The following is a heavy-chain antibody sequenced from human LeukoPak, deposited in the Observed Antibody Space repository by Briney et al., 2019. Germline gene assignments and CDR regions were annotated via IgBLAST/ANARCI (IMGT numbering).Heavy chain of an antibody. D-gene: IGHD3-10*01. CDR3: ARERARRGEVSVDY. V-gene: IGHV3-21*01. CDR1: GFTFSSYS. J-gene: IGHJ4*02. CDR2: ISSSSSYI. Sequence: PGGSLRLSCAASGFTFSSYSMNWVRQAPGKGLEWVSSISSSSSYIYYADSVKGRSTISRDNAKNSLYLQMNSLRAEDTAVYYCARERARRGEVSVDYWGQGTLVTVSS.